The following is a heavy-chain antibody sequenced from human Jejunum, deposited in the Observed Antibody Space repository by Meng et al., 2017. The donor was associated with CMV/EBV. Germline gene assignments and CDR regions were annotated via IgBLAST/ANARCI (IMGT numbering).Heavy chain of an antibody. D-gene: IGHD4-11*01. J-gene: IGHJ5*02. CDR2: ISVGSTVI. V-gene: IGHV3-48*03. CDR1: GFPFNSHD. Sequence: CAAAGFPFNSHDMNWVRQAPGKGLEWVSYISVGSTVIYYADSVRGRFTISRDNAKNSLYLQMNSLRVEDTAVYYCAKQGYRNDLDLWGQGTQVTVSS. CDR3: AKQGYRNDLDL.